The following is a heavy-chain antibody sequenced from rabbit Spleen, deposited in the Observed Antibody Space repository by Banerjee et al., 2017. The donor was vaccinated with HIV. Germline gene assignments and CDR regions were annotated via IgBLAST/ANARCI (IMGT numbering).Heavy chain of an antibody. CDR3: ARDLVAVIGWNFSL. Sequence: QSLEESGGDLVKPGASLTLTCTASGFSLSGNYWMCWVRQAPGKGLEWIGCIYIGSANTHYASWAKGRFTISKTSSTTVTLQMTSLTAADTATYFCARDLVAVIGWNFSLWGQGTLVTVS. D-gene: IGHD1-1*01. V-gene: IGHV1S40*01. J-gene: IGHJ4*01. CDR1: GFSLSGNYW. CDR2: IYIGSANT.